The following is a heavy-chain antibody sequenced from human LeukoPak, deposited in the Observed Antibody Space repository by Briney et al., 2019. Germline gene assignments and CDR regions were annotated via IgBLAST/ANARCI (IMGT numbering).Heavy chain of an antibody. Sequence: PGGSLRLSCAASGFTFSSYAMSWVRQAPGKGLEWVSAISGSGGSTYYADSVKGRFTISRDNSKNTLYLQMNSLRAEDTAVYYCGGEYYYDSSGYYYYLDYWGQGTLVTVSS. D-gene: IGHD3-22*01. V-gene: IGHV3-23*01. CDR1: GFTFSSYA. CDR2: ISGSGGST. CDR3: GGEYYYDSSGYYYYLDY. J-gene: IGHJ4*02.